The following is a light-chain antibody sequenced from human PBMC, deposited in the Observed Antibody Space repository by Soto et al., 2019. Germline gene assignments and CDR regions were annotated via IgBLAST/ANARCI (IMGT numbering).Light chain of an antibody. CDR1: QSVSSN. CDR3: QQYNNWPET. J-gene: IGKJ1*01. CDR2: GAS. V-gene: IGKV3-15*01. Sequence: EIVMTQSPATLSVSPVERATLSCRASQSVSSNLAWFQQKPGQAPRLLIYGASTRATGIPLTFSGSGSGTEFTLTISSLQSEDFAVYYCQQYNNWPETFGQGTKVDIK.